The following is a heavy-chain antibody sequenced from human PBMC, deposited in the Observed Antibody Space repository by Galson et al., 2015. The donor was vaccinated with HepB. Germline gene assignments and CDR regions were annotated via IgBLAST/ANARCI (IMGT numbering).Heavy chain of an antibody. CDR1: GGTFSSYA. CDR3: ARGGWHCSSTSCLGTGGWFDP. D-gene: IGHD2-2*01. V-gene: IGHV1-69*06. CDR2: IIPIFGTA. J-gene: IGHJ5*02. Sequence: SVKVSCKASGGTFSSYAISWVRQAPGQGLEWMGGIIPIFGTANYAQKFQGRVTITADKSTSTAYMELSSLRSEDTAVYYCARGGWHCSSTSCLGTGGWFDPWGQGTLVTVSS.